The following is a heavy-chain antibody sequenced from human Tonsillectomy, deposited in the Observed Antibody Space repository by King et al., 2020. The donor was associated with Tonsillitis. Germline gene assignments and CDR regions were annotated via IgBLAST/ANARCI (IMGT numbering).Heavy chain of an antibody. D-gene: IGHD2-2*02. J-gene: IGHJ6*02. CDR2: ISYDGSNK. CDR1: GFPFSSYG. CDR3: AKDLSDYCSSTSCYIGMDV. Sequence: VQLVESGGGVVQPGRSLRLSCAASGFPFSSYGMHWVRQAPGKGLEWVAVISYDGSNKYYADSVKGRFTISRDNSKNTLYLKMNSLSDEDTAVYNCAKDLSDYCSSTSCYIGMDVWGQGTTVTVSS. V-gene: IGHV3-30*18.